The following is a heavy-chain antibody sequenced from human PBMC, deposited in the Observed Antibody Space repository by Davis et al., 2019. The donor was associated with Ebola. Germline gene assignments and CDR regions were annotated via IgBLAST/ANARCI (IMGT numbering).Heavy chain of an antibody. V-gene: IGHV1-18*01. Sequence: AASVKVSCKASGYTFTSYGISWVRQAPGQGLEWMGWISAYNGNTNYAQKLQGRVTMTTDTSTSTAYMELRSLRSDDTAVYYCARDRGMITFGGVIVNWGQGTLVTVSS. D-gene: IGHD3-16*02. J-gene: IGHJ4*02. CDR1: GYTFTSYG. CDR2: ISAYNGNT. CDR3: ARDRGMITFGGVIVN.